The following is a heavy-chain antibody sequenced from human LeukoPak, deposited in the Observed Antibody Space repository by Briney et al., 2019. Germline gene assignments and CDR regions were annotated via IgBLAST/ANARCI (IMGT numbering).Heavy chain of an antibody. CDR2: INHSGST. Sequence: PSETLSLTCAVYGGSFSGYYWSWIRQPPGKGLEWVGEINHSGSTNYNPSLKSRDTISVDTSKNQFSLQLSSVTAADTAVYYCARGRRRGYSGSYSDYWGQGPLVPVSS. V-gene: IGHV4-34*01. D-gene: IGHD1-26*01. J-gene: IGHJ4*02. CDR1: GGSFSGYY. CDR3: ARGRRRGYSGSYSDY.